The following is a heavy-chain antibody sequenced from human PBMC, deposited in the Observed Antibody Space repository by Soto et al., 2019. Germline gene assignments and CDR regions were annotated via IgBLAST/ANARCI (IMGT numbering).Heavy chain of an antibody. V-gene: IGHV4-34*01. CDR1: GGSSSSFY. D-gene: IGHD6-13*01. Sequence: KASETLSLTCAVYGGSSSSFYWSWIRQSPGKGLEWIGEVNHSGSPVYNPSLKTRATISLDASRNQFSLTLNSLTAADTAVYYCADQTSAGYFDSWGQGTLVTVSS. J-gene: IGHJ4*02. CDR2: VNHSGSP. CDR3: ADQTSAGYFDS.